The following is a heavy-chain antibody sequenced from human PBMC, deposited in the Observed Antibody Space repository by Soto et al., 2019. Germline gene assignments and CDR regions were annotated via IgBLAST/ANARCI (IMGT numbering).Heavy chain of an antibody. J-gene: IGHJ4*02. Sequence: HVQLVESGGDLVKPGGSLRLSCAASGFPFSDYYMSWIRQAPGKGLEWVSSIGSSSSYTNYADSVKGRFTISRDNAKNSPYLQMNSLRAEDTAVYYCARRRPTGYYNYWGQGTLVTVSA. V-gene: IGHV3-11*05. CDR3: ARRRPTGYYNY. D-gene: IGHD3-9*01. CDR2: IGSSSSYT. CDR1: GFPFSDYY.